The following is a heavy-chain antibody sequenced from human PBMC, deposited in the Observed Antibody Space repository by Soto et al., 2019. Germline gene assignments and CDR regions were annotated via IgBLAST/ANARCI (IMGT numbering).Heavy chain of an antibody. V-gene: IGHV1-8*01. J-gene: IGHJ6*03. D-gene: IGHD6-6*01. CDR3: ARLSEESSSSNYYYFYMDV. CDR1: GYTFTRYY. Sequence: QVQLVQSGPEGTEPGASMKISCQASGYTFTRYYITWVRQATGQGLEWMGWMNPQTGNTAYAEKFQGRVTMTRSTSIITAYMELSALRSEDTAVYYCARLSEESSSSNYYYFYMDVWGKGSTVTVSS. CDR2: MNPQTGNT.